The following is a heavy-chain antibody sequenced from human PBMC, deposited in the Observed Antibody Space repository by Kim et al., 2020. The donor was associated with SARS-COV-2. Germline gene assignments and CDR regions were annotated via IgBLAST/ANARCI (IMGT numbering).Heavy chain of an antibody. V-gene: IGHV5-51*01. Sequence: GESLKISCKGSGYSFTSYWIGWVRQMPGKGLEWMGIIYPGDSDTRYSPSFQGQVTISADKSISTAYLQWSPKASDTAMYYCARGGLTWIQLRKEVWAFDIWGQGTMVTVSS. CDR1: GYSFTSYW. J-gene: IGHJ3*02. D-gene: IGHD5-18*01. CDR2: IYPGDSDT. CDR3: ARGGLTWIQLRKEVWAFDI.